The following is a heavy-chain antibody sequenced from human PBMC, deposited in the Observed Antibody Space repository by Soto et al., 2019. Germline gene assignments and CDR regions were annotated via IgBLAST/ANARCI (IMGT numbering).Heavy chain of an antibody. Sequence: ESGGGLVQPGGSLRLSCAASGFTVSSNYMSWVRQAPGKGLEWVSVIYSGGSTYYADSVKGRFTISRDNSKNTLYLQMNSLRAEDTAVYYCARVGGYCSGGSCAIWGQGTMVTVSS. V-gene: IGHV3-66*01. CDR1: GFTVSSNY. CDR3: ARVGGYCSGGSCAI. CDR2: IYSGGST. D-gene: IGHD2-15*01. J-gene: IGHJ3*02.